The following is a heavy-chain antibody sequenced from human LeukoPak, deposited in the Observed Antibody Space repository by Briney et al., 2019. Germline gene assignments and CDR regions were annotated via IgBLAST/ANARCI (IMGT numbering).Heavy chain of an antibody. J-gene: IGHJ6*02. CDR2: IWYDGSNK. D-gene: IGHD3-9*01. V-gene: IGHV3-33*01. Sequence: GGSLRLSCAASGFTFSSYGMPWVRQAPGKGLEWVAVIWYDGSNKYYADSVKGRFTISRDNSKNTLYLQMNSLRAEDTAVYYCARDRILRLYYYYGMDVWGQGTTVTVSS. CDR1: GFTFSSYG. CDR3: ARDRILRLYYYYGMDV.